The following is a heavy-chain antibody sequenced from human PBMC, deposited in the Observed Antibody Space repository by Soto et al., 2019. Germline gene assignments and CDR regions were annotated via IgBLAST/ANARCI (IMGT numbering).Heavy chain of an antibody. Sequence: QVQLVQPGAEVKKPGASVKFSCKASGYIFTNFYIHWVRLAPGQGLEWIGIIKPNGGSTNYAQNFQGRVTMTRDTSASTVYMDLSSLRSEDTAVYYCTRGLASGDYWGQGTLSTVSS. CDR2: IKPNGGST. J-gene: IGHJ4*02. D-gene: IGHD6-6*01. V-gene: IGHV1-46*03. CDR3: TRGLASGDY. CDR1: GYIFTNFY.